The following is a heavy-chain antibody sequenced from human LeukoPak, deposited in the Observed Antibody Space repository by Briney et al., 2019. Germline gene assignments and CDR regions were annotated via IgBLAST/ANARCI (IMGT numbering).Heavy chain of an antibody. CDR3: ARGNVSGWAFDY. Sequence: GGSLRLSCAASGFPFRNYDMHWVRQPTGRGLEWVSGISTTGDPYYPDSVKVRFTISRENGKNSLYLQMNSLRVGDTAVYYCARGNVSGWAFDYWGQGTLVTVSS. J-gene: IGHJ4*02. CDR1: GFPFRNYD. D-gene: IGHD3-10*01. CDR2: ISTTGDP. V-gene: IGHV3-13*05.